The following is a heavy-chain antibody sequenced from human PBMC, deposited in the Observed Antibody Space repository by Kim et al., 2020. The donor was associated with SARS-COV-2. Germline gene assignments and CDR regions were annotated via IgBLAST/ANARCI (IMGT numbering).Heavy chain of an antibody. Sequence: GGSLRLSCAASGFTFDDYAMHWVRQAPGKGLEWVSGISWNSGSIGYADSVKGRFTISRDNAKNSLYLQMNSLRAEDTALYYCAKDILDSSGWYHYYYYGMDVWAKGPRSPSP. CDR3: AKDILDSSGWYHYYYYGMDV. J-gene: IGHJ6*02. CDR2: ISWNSGSI. D-gene: IGHD6-19*01. V-gene: IGHV3-9*01. CDR1: GFTFDDYA.